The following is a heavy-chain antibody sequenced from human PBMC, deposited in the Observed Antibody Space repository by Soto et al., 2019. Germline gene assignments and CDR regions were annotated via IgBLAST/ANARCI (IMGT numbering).Heavy chain of an antibody. CDR3: AHNNLGHGDYAANWFDP. D-gene: IGHD4-17*01. J-gene: IGHJ5*02. Sequence: QITLKESGPPLVKPTQTLTLTCTFSGFSLSTSGVGVGWIRQPPGKALEWLALIYWDDDKRYSPSLKSRLTIPTDTSTNQVALTMTSMDPVDTATYYCAHNNLGHGDYAANWFDPWGQGTLVTVSS. V-gene: IGHV2-5*02. CDR1: GFSLSTSGVG. CDR2: IYWDDDK.